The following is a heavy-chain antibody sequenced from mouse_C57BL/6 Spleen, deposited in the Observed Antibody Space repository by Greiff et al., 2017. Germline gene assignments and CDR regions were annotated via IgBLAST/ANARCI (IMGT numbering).Heavy chain of an antibody. J-gene: IGHJ2*01. D-gene: IGHD1-1*02. CDR3: AKGGYYYGASPYDIDY. CDR2: IWGDGST. Sequence: VQLQQSGPGLVAPSQSLSITCTVSGFSLTSYGVSWVRQPPGKGLEWLGVIWGDGSTNYHSALISRLSISKANSKSHVFLKLNRLQTKDTATFYCAKGGYYYGASPYDIDYWGQGTTLTVSS. V-gene: IGHV2-3*01. CDR1: GFSLTSYG.